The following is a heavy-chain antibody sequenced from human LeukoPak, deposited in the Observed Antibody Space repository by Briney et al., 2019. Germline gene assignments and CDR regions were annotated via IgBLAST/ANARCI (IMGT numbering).Heavy chain of an antibody. V-gene: IGHV3-21*01. CDR2: ISSSSSYI. J-gene: IGHJ4*02. CDR1: GFTFSSYS. CDR3: ARDPYDYVWGSYDTGYYFDY. D-gene: IGHD3-16*01. Sequence: GGSLRLSCAASGFTFSSYSMNWVRQAPGKGLEWVSSISSSSSYIYYADSVKGRFTISRDNAKNSLYLQMNSLRAEDTAVYYCARDPYDYVWGSYDTGYYFDYWGQGTLVTVSS.